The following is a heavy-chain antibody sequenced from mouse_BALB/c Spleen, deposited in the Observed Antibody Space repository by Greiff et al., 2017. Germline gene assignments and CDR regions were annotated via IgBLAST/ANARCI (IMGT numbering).Heavy chain of an antibody. CDR3: NGYYYGSSFAY. J-gene: IGHJ3*01. CDR1: GFNIKDYY. D-gene: IGHD1-1*01. CDR2: IDPENGDT. Sequence: VQLQQSGAELVRSGASVKLSCTASGFNIKDYYMHWVKQRPEQGLEWIGWIDPENGDTEYAPKFQGKATMTADTSSNTAYLQLSSLTSEDTAVYYCNGYYYGSSFAYWGQGTLVTVSA. V-gene: IGHV14-4*02.